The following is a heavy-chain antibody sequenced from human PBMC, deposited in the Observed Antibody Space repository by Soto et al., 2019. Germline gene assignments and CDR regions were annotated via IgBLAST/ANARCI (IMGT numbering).Heavy chain of an antibody. CDR3: AGGLWFGEL. V-gene: IGHV4-34*01. D-gene: IGHD3-10*01. CDR2: INHSGST. CDR1: GGYIIGYG. J-gene: IGHJ4*02. Sequence: SVTKSVTCAVDGGYIIGYGWSWIRQPPGKGLEWIGEINHSGSTNYNPSLKSRVTISVDTSKNQFSLKLSSVTAADTAVYYCAGGLWFGELWSQGTLVTVSS.